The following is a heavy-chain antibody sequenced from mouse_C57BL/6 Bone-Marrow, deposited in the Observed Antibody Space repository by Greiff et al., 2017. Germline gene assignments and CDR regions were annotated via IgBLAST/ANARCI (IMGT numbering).Heavy chain of an antibody. V-gene: IGHV1-26*01. CDR3: ARAYGSSYWYFDV. CDR1: GYTFTDYY. J-gene: IGHJ1*03. D-gene: IGHD1-1*01. Sequence: VQLPQSGPELVKPGASVKISCKASGYTFTDYYMNWVKQSHGKSLEWIGDINPNNGGTSYNQKFKGKATLTVDKSSSTAYMELRSLTSEDSAVYYCARAYGSSYWYFDVWGTGTTVTVSS. CDR2: INPNNGGT.